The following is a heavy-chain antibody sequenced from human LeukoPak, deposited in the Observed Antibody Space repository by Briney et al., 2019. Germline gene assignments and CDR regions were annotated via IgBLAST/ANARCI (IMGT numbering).Heavy chain of an antibody. CDR1: GYIFTSYA. Sequence: SVKVSCKASGYIFTSYAMNWVRQAPGQGLEWMGWINTNTGNPTYAQGFTGRFVFSLDTSVNTAYLQISSLKVDDTAVYYCAREGGSSGYSYGYNWFAPWGQGTLVTVSS. CDR3: AREGGSSGYSYGYNWFAP. D-gene: IGHD5-18*01. V-gene: IGHV7-4-1*02. CDR2: INTNTGNP. J-gene: IGHJ5*02.